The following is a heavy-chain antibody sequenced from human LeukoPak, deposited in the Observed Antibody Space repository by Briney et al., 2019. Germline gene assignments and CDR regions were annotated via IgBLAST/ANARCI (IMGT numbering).Heavy chain of an antibody. CDR2: ISPSGGST. D-gene: IGHD5-18*01. CDR3: ARMHVDIAMGDHYYGMDV. CDR1: GYTFTSYY. V-gene: IGHV1-46*01. J-gene: IGHJ6*02. Sequence: GASVKVSCKASGYTFTSYYIHWVRQAPGQGLEWMGIISPSGGSTSYAQKFQGGVTMTRDTSTSTVHLELSSLTYEDTAVYYCARMHVDIAMGDHYYGMDVWGQGTSVTVSS.